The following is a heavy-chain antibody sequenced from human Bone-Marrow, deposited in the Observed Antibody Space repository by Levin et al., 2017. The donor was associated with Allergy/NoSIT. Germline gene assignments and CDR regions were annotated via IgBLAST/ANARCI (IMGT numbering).Heavy chain of an antibody. Sequence: PGESLKISCKGSGYSFINYWIAWVRQRPGKGLEWMGLFHPGDSDTRYSPSFQGQVIFSADRSTSTAYLQWSTLKASDTAIYYCARFLVAGSYYNGMDVWGQGTTVTVSS. CDR2: FHPGDSDT. CDR3: ARFLVAGSYYNGMDV. J-gene: IGHJ6*02. V-gene: IGHV5-51*01. CDR1: GYSFINYW. D-gene: IGHD6-19*01.